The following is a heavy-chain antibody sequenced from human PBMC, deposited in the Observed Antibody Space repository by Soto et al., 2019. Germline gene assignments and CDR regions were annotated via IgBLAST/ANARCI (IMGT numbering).Heavy chain of an antibody. CDR3: ARDPSGYSLDDAFDI. V-gene: IGHV1-3*01. J-gene: IGHJ3*02. D-gene: IGHD5-18*01. CDR1: GYTFTSYA. Sequence: ASVKVSCKASGYTFTSYAMHWVRQAPGQRLEWMGWINAGNGNTKYSQKFQGRVTITRDTSASTAYMELSSPRSEDTAVYYCARDPSGYSLDDAFDIWGQGTMVTVSS. CDR2: INAGNGNT.